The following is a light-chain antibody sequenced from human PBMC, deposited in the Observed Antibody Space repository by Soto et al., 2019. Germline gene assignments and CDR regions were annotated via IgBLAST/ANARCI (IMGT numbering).Light chain of an antibody. V-gene: IGKV3-20*01. J-gene: IGKJ1*01. CDR3: QQYSVSPWT. Sequence: EIVLTQSPGTLSLSPGERATLSCRASQNMGTNYIAWYQQTPGQAPRLLTFGASSRATGIPDRFRGSGSGTDLTLTITSLEPEDFAVYYCQQYSVSPWTFGLGTRVEIK. CDR2: GAS. CDR1: QNMGTNY.